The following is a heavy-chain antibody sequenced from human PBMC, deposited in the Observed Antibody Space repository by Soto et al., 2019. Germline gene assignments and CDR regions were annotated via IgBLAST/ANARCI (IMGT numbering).Heavy chain of an antibody. Sequence: GGSLRLSCAASGFTFSTSGMLWVRQPPGEGLEWVSAIGPNPANTKYTDSVKGRFTISRDNSKNTVFLQMSSLRAEDTALYYCATARHCSSDACPAAEWGQGTLVTVSS. CDR1: GFTFSTSG. CDR3: ATARHCSSDACPAAE. J-gene: IGHJ4*02. D-gene: IGHD2-2*01. CDR2: IGPNPANT. V-gene: IGHV3-23*01.